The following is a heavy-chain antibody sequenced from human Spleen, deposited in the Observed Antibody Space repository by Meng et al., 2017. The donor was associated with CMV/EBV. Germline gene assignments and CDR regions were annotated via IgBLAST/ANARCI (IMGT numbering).Heavy chain of an antibody. J-gene: IGHJ4*02. CDR1: EFTVSKNE. V-gene: IGHV3-38-3*01. Sequence: GGSLRLSCAASEFTVSKNEMRWGRQAPGKGLEWLSSISGGSTWYADSGKGRFTISRDNSKNTLYLQMNSLRPEDTAIYYCTRDITNFSSSWATFYFDYWGQGTLVTVSS. D-gene: IGHD3-3*01. CDR3: TRDITNFSSSWATFYFDY. CDR2: ISGGST.